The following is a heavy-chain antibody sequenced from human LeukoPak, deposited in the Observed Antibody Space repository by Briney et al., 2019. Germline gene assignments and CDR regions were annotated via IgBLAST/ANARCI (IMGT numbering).Heavy chain of an antibody. J-gene: IGHJ4*02. Sequence: SVKVSCKASGGTFSSYAISWVRQAPGQGLEWMGGIIPIFGTANYAQKFQGRVTITTDESTSTAYMELSSLRSEDKAVYYCASSLLWFGEFHIRTFDYWGQGTLVTVSS. V-gene: IGHV1-69*05. CDR1: GGTFSSYA. CDR2: IIPIFGTA. CDR3: ASSLLWFGEFHIRTFDY. D-gene: IGHD3-10*01.